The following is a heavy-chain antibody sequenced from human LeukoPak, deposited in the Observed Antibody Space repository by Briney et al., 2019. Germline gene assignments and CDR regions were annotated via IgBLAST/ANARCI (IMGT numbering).Heavy chain of an antibody. D-gene: IGHD5-12*01. CDR3: ATSGAYEISWAFNI. CDR2: IGSRPTTT. J-gene: IGHJ3*02. CDR1: GFTFSTYE. V-gene: IGHV3-48*03. Sequence: GGSLRLPCAGSGFTFSTYEMNWIRQAPGKGLEWVSYIGSRPTTTYYAASVRGRFTVSRDNTKNSVYLQMTGLRADDAGVYYCATSGAYEISWAFNIRGQGTMVVVSS.